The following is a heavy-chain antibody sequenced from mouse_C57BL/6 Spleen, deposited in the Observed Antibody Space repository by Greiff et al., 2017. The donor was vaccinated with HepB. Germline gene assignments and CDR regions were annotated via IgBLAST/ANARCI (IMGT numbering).Heavy chain of an antibody. CDR3: ARWDYGFGC. Sequence: EVQLVESGRCLVHPLCSPPLSCAAPVFTFSSYASSWVRHTPEKRLEWVATISDGGSYTYYPDNVKGRFTISRDNAKNNLYLQMSHLKSEDTAMYYCARWDYGFGCWGEGTPVTVS. CDR2: ISDGGSYT. CDR1: VFTFSSYA. D-gene: IGHD2-4*01. J-gene: IGHJ3*01. V-gene: IGHV5-4*01.